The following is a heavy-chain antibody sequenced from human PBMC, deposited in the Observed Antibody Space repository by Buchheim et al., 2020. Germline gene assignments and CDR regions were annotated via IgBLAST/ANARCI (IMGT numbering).Heavy chain of an antibody. V-gene: IGHV3-66*01. J-gene: IGHJ4*02. D-gene: IGHD6-13*01. CDR2: IYSGGTT. CDR3: ASLDVQQLVSFDY. Sequence: EVQLVESGGGLVQSGGSLRLSCAASGFTVSSNYMSWVRQAPGKGLEWVSVIYSGGTTYYADSVKGRFTISRDNSKNTLYLQMNSLRAEDTAVYYCASLDVQQLVSFDYWGQGTL. CDR1: GFTVSSNY.